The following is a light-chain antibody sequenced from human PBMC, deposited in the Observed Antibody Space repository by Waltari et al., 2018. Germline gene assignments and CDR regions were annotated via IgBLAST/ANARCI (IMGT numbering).Light chain of an antibody. CDR1: QSIGTS. V-gene: IGKV6-21*01. J-gene: IGKJ5*01. CDR2: YAS. CDR3: HQTRSLPHT. Sequence: EVVLTQSPDFQSVTPEEKVTITCRASQSIGTSLHWYQQKPDQSPKILIKYASQSFSGVPSRFSGSGSGTEFTLSIHNLEVEDAATYYCHQTRSLPHTFGQGTRLDIK.